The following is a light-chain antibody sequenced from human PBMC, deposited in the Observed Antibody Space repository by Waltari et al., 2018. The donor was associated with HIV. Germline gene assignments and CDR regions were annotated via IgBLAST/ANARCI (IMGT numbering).Light chain of an antibody. J-gene: IGLJ2*01. CDR2: DVI. V-gene: IGLV2-14*03. Sequence: QSALTQPASVSGSPGQSITISCSGTSRDVGGYRYVSWYQQHPGKAPKLVIFDVITLPAGVSNRFSASRSGHTASLTISGLQTEDECDYFCSAYARSAAHVIFGGGTKLTVL. CDR3: SAYARSAAHVI. CDR1: SRDVGGYRY.